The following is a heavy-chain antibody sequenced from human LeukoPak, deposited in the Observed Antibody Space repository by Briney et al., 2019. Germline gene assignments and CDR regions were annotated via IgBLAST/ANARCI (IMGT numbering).Heavy chain of an antibody. CDR2: IYYNGQT. CDR3: ARDTRGYSYGYGDY. Sequence: SETLSLTCTVSGGSISSISYYWGWIRQPPGKGLEHIASIYYNGQTYYKPSLKSRVTISVDTSKNQFSLKLSSVTAADTAVYYCARDTRGYSYGYGDYWGQGTLVTVPS. CDR1: GGSISSISYY. D-gene: IGHD5-18*01. J-gene: IGHJ4*02. V-gene: IGHV4-39*07.